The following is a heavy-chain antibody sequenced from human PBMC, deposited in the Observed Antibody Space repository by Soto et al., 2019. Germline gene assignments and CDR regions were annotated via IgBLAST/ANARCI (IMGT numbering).Heavy chain of an antibody. J-gene: IGHJ4*02. Sequence: SETLSLTCAVYGGSFSGYYWSWIRQPPGKGLEWIGEINHSGGTNYNPSLKSRVTISVDTSKNQFSLKLSSVTAADTAVYYCARGRGEHYWGQGTLVTVSS. CDR1: GGSFSGYY. CDR2: INHSGGT. V-gene: IGHV4-34*01. CDR3: ARGRGEHY. D-gene: IGHD1-26*01.